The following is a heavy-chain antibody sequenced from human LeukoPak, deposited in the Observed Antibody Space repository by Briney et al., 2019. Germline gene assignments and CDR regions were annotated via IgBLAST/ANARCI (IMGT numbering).Heavy chain of an antibody. Sequence: GGSLRLSCAASGFTVSSNYMSWVRQAPGKGLEWVSVIYSGGSTYYADSVKGRFTISRDNSKNTLYLQMNSLRAEDTAVYYCAREKVDCSGGSCYCNFDYWGQGTLVTVSS. J-gene: IGHJ4*02. CDR3: AREKVDCSGGSCYCNFDY. CDR2: IYSGGST. CDR1: GFTVSSNY. D-gene: IGHD2-15*01. V-gene: IGHV3-53*01.